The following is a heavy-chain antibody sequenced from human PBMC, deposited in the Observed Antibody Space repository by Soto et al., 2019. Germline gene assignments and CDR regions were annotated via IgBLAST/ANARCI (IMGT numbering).Heavy chain of an antibody. D-gene: IGHD5-12*01. Sequence: QVQLVESGGGLVKPGGSLRLSCAASGFTFSDYYMSWIRQAPGKGLEWVSYISSSSSYTNYADSVKGRFTISRDNAKNSLYLQMNSLRAEDTAVYYCARDRGYSGYGLPLSPFDYWGQGTLVTVSS. CDR1: GFTFSDYY. CDR2: ISSSSSYT. V-gene: IGHV3-11*05. CDR3: ARDRGYSGYGLPLSPFDY. J-gene: IGHJ4*02.